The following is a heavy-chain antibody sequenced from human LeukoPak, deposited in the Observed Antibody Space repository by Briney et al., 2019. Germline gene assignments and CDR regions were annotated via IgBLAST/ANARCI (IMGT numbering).Heavy chain of an antibody. J-gene: IGHJ6*03. D-gene: IGHD6-6*01. Sequence: PSETLSLTCTVSGGSISSGSYYWSWIRQLAGKGLEWLGRIYTSGSTNYNPSLKSRVTISVDTYKNQFSLKLSSVTAADTAVYYCARESQLAFYYYYYYMDVWSKGTTVTVSS. CDR3: ARESQLAFYYYYYYMDV. V-gene: IGHV4-61*02. CDR1: GGSISSGSYY. CDR2: IYTSGST.